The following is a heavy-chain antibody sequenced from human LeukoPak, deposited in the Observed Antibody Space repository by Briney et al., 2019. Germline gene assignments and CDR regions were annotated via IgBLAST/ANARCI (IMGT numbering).Heavy chain of an antibody. D-gene: IGHD1-26*01. CDR3: ARRVGSYPTACYYYYGMDV. Sequence: GESLRISCKGSGYSFTSYWISWVRQMPGKGLEWMGRIDPSDSYTNYSPSFQGHVTISADKSISTAYLQWSSLKASDTAMYYCARRVGSYPTACYYYYGMDVWGQGTTVTVSS. J-gene: IGHJ6*02. CDR1: GYSFTSYW. CDR2: IDPSDSYT. V-gene: IGHV5-10-1*01.